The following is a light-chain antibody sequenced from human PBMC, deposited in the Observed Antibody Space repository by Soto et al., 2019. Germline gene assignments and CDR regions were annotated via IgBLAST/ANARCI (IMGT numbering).Light chain of an antibody. V-gene: IGKV1-5*01. CDR2: DAS. Sequence: DIQMSQSPSTLSASVGDRVTIPCRASQSISSWLAWYQQKPGKAPKLLIYDASKLESGVPSRFSGSGSGTEFTLTISSLQPEDSATYYCQQYNTYLTWAFGQGTKVAIK. CDR3: QQYNTYLTWA. J-gene: IGKJ1*01. CDR1: QSISSW.